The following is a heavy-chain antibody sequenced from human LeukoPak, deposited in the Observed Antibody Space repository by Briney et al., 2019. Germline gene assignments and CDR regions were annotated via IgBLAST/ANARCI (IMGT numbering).Heavy chain of an antibody. CDR2: ISTSSIYI. V-gene: IGHV3-21*01. CDR1: GFTFSSHS. CDR3: ARDRDGASVSGSHLDY. D-gene: IGHD3-16*01. J-gene: IGHJ4*02. Sequence: GGSLRLSCAASGFTFSSHSMNWVRQAPGKGLEWVSSISTSSIYIYYADSVKGRFTISRDNAKKSLYLQMNSLRAEDTAVYYCARDRDGASVSGSHLDYWGQGTLVTVSS.